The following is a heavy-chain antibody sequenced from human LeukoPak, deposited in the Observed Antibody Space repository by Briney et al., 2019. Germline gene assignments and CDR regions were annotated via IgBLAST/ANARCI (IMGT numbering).Heavy chain of an antibody. Sequence: ASVKVSCKASGYTFTSYAMNWVRQAPGQGLEWMGWINTNTGNPTYAQGFTGRFVFSLDTSVSTAYLQISSLKAEDTAVYYCARDFFFCSGGSCYSRHYYYYMDVWGKGTTVTVSS. CDR1: GYTFTSYA. J-gene: IGHJ6*03. CDR3: ARDFFFCSGGSCYSRHYYYYMDV. D-gene: IGHD2-15*01. CDR2: INTNTGNP. V-gene: IGHV7-4-1*02.